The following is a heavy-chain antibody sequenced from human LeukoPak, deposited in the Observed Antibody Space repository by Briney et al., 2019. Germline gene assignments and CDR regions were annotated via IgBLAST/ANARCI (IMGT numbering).Heavy chain of an antibody. Sequence: GASVKVSCKASGYTFTSYYMHWLGQAPGQGLEWMGIINPSGGNTNYAQNFQGRVTITRDTSTGTVFMEVNRLGGQGTAMSYREREAPGSGCFFDYWGQGTLVTVSS. J-gene: IGHJ4*02. V-gene: IGHV1-46*01. CDR3: EREAPGSGCFFDY. D-gene: IGHD6-19*01. CDR1: GYTFTSYY. CDR2: INPSGGNT.